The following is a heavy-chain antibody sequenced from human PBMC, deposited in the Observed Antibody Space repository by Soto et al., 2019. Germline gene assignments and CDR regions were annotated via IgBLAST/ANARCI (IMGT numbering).Heavy chain of an antibody. CDR1: GGTFSSYA. D-gene: IGHD3-22*01. CDR2: IIPIFGTA. V-gene: IGHV1-69*12. J-gene: IGHJ4*02. Sequence: QVQLVQSGAEVKKPGSSVKVSCKASGGTFSSYAISWVRQAPGQGLEWMGGIIPIFGTANYAQKFQGRVTITADESTSTAYMELSSLRSEDTAVYYCARSTPRPGVYDSSGSTLFDYWGQGTLVTVSS. CDR3: ARSTPRPGVYDSSGSTLFDY.